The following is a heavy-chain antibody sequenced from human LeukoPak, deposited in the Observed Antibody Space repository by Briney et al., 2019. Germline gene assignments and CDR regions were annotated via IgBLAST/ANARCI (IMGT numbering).Heavy chain of an antibody. CDR3: AIRKSGNAIDY. Sequence: GGSLRLSCAASGFAVSSNYMSWVRQAPGKELEWVAVIYSGGSTNYADSVKGRFTISRDNSKNTLYLLMNSLRAEDTAVYYCAIRKSGNAIDYWGQGTLVTVSS. D-gene: IGHD5-12*01. CDR2: IYSGGST. CDR1: GFAVSSNY. V-gene: IGHV3-66*01. J-gene: IGHJ4*02.